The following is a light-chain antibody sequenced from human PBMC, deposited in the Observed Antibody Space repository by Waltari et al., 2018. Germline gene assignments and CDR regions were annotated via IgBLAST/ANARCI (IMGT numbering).Light chain of an antibody. CDR1: HPTVGINV. CDR3: ASWDGSLNGRWV. Sequence: QSERTQPPSASGPPGQKVTISCVGRHPTVGINVLNCVKQFPGTPPKLLIYRSDQRPSGVPDRFSGSKSGTSASLAIIGLRSDDEADYYCASWDGSLNGRWVFGGGTKLTVL. CDR2: RSD. J-gene: IGLJ2*01. V-gene: IGLV1-44*01.